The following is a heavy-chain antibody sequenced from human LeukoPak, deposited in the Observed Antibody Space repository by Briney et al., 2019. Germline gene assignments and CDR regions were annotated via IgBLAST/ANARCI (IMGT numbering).Heavy chain of an antibody. D-gene: IGHD5-18*01. J-gene: IGHJ5*02. Sequence: GGSLRLSCAASGFTFDDYAMHWVRQAPGKGLEWVSGISWNSGSIAYADSVKGRFTISRDNAENSLYLQMNSLRAEDTALYYCAKGDTAMASYNWFDPWGQGTLVTVSS. V-gene: IGHV3-9*01. CDR3: AKGDTAMASYNWFDP. CDR2: ISWNSGSI. CDR1: GFTFDDYA.